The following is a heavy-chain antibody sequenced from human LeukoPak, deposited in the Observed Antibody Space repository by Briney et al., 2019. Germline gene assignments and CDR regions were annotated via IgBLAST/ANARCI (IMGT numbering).Heavy chain of an antibody. CDR3: ARDAPSQYYYYGMDV. J-gene: IGHJ6*02. V-gene: IGHV3-66*02. Sequence: GGSLRLSCAASGFTFSDAWMSWVRQAPGKGLEWVSVIYSGGSTYYADSVKGRFTISRDNSKNTLYLQMNSLRAEDTAVYYCARDAPSQYYYYGMDVWGQGTTVTVSS. CDR2: IYSGGST. CDR1: GFTFSDAW.